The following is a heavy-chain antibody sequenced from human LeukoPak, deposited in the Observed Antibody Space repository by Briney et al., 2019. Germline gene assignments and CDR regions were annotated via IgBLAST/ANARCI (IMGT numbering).Heavy chain of an antibody. Sequence: GGSLRLSCAASGFTFSSYAMHWVRQAPGKGLEWVAVISYDGSNKYYADSVKGRFTISRDNSKNTLYLQMNSLRAEDTAVYYCARDSQQQLDADGAFDIRGQGTMVTVSS. CDR1: GFTFSSYA. V-gene: IGHV3-30*04. J-gene: IGHJ3*02. D-gene: IGHD6-13*01. CDR2: ISYDGSNK. CDR3: ARDSQQQLDADGAFDI.